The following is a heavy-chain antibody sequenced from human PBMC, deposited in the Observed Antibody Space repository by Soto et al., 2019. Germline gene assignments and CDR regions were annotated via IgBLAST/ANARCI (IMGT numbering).Heavy chain of an antibody. V-gene: IGHV4-30-4*02. D-gene: IGHD4-17*01. Sequence: PSDTLSLTYTVSGGSISSGDYYWSWIRQPPGKGLEWIGYIYYSGSTYYNPSLKSRVTISVDTSKNQFSLKLSSVTAAATAVYYCARVLATVADYWGQGTLVTVSS. CDR1: GGSISSGDYY. CDR3: ARVLATVADY. CDR2: IYYSGST. J-gene: IGHJ4*02.